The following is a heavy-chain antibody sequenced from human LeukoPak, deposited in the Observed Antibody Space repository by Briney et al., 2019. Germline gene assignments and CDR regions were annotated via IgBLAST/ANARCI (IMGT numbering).Heavy chain of an antibody. CDR1: GGTFSSYA. Sequence: LVKVSCKASGGTFSSYAISWVRQAPGQGLEWMGRIIPIFGTANYAQKFQGRVTITTDESTSTAYMELSSLRSEDTAVYYCASNYDFWSGSYYFDYWGQGTLVTVSS. CDR3: ASNYDFWSGSYYFDY. J-gene: IGHJ4*02. V-gene: IGHV1-69*05. D-gene: IGHD3-3*01. CDR2: IIPIFGTA.